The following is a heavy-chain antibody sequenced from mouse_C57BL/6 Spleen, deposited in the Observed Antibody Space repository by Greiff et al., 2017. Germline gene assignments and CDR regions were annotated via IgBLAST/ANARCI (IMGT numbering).Heavy chain of an antibody. Sequence: VKDRFTISRDDSESMLYLQMNNLKTEDTAMYYCVREMSYGNYRFAYWGQGTLVTVSA. V-gene: IGHV10-1*01. J-gene: IGHJ3*01. D-gene: IGHD2-1*01. CDR3: VREMSYGNYRFAY.